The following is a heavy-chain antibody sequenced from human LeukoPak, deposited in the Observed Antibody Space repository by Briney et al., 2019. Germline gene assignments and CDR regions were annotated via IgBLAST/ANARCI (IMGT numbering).Heavy chain of an antibody. D-gene: IGHD6-19*01. J-gene: IGHJ4*02. V-gene: IGHV3-21*01. CDR3: ARLQWLQTGRDFFDY. CDR2: ISGSSSYI. CDR1: GFNFNTYS. Sequence: PGGSLRLSCAASGFNFNTYSMSWVRQAPGKGLEWVSSISGSSSYIYYADSVKGRFTISRDNAKNSVYLQMSSLRAEDTAVYYCARLQWLQTGRDFFDYWGQGTLVTVSS.